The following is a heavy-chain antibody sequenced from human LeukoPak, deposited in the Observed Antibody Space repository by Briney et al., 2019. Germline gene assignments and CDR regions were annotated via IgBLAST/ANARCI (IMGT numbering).Heavy chain of an antibody. V-gene: IGHV4-30-2*01. CDR1: GGSISSGGYY. Sequence: KPSQTLSLTCTVSGGSISSGGYYWSWIRQPPGKGLEWIGYIYHSGSTYYNPSLKSRVTISVDRSKNQFSLKLSSVTAADTAVYYCARDLWANWNDFRVLIDYWGQGTLVTVSS. D-gene: IGHD1-1*01. J-gene: IGHJ4*02. CDR3: ARDLWANWNDFRVLIDY. CDR2: IYHSGST.